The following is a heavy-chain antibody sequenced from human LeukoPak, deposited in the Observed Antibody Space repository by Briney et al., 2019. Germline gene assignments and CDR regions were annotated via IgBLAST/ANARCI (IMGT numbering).Heavy chain of an antibody. CDR1: GFTLSSSW. D-gene: IGHD5-12*01. CDR2: ISNDGSST. J-gene: IGHJ6*04. Sequence: PGGSLRLSCAASGFTLSSSWMHWVRQAPGKGLVWVSRISNDGSSTSYADSVKGRFTISRDSAKNTLYLQMNSLRAEDTALYYCARVEALRSLDVWGKGTTVTVSS. V-gene: IGHV3-74*01. CDR3: ARVEALRSLDV.